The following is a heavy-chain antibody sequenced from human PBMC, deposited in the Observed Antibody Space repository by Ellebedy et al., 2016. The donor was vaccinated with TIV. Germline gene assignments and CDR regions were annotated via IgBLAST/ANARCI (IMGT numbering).Heavy chain of an antibody. CDR1: GFTFSNYG. J-gene: IGHJ2*01. CDR3: AREVVVVVAARRYFDL. CDR2: VSYDGSNK. D-gene: IGHD2-15*01. V-gene: IGHV3-30*03. Sequence: GGSLRLSCAASGFTFSNYGMHWVRQAPGKGLEWVAVVSYDGSNKYYADSVKGRFTISRDNSKNTLYLQMNSLRAEDTAVYYCAREVVVVVAARRYFDLWGRGTLVTVSS.